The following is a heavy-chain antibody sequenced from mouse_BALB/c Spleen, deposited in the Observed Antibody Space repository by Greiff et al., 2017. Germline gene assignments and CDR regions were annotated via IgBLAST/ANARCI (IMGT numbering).Heavy chain of an antibody. CDR3: ASESYYYAMDY. J-gene: IGHJ4*01. V-gene: IGHV5-9-4*01. CDR1: GFTFSSYA. Sequence: EVQRVESGGGLVKPGGSLKLSCAASGFTFSSYAMSWVRQSPEKRLEWVAEISSGGSYTYYPDTVTGRFTISRDNAKNTLYLEMSSLRSEDTAMYYCASESYYYAMDYWGQGTSVTVSS. CDR2: ISSGGSYT.